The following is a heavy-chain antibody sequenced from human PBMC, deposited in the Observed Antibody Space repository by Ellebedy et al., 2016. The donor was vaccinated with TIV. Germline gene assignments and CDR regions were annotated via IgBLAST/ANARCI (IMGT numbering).Heavy chain of an antibody. CDR3: AKEGPWAFMDV. CDR1: GFTFGDFA. V-gene: IGHV3-23*01. J-gene: IGHJ6*02. Sequence: GESLKISCAASGFTFGDFAMSWVRQAPGKGLEWVSSISGSGGTTYYADSVKGRLTISRDNAKNTLYLQMNSLRADDTAVYDCAKEGPWAFMDVWGQGTTVTVSS. CDR2: ISGSGGTT. D-gene: IGHD2/OR15-2a*01.